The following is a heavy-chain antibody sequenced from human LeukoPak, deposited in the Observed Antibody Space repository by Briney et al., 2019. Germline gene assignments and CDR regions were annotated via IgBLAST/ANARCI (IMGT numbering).Heavy chain of an antibody. CDR2: IYSDNT. CDR1: GFTVSSNS. D-gene: IGHD5-12*01. Sequence: GGSLRLSCTVSGFTVSSNSMSWVRQAPGKGLEWVSFIYSDNTHYSDSVKGRFTISRDNSKNTLYLQMNSLRAEDTAVYYCARGGYPYYFDYWGQGTLVTVSS. V-gene: IGHV3-53*01. J-gene: IGHJ4*02. CDR3: ARGGYPYYFDY.